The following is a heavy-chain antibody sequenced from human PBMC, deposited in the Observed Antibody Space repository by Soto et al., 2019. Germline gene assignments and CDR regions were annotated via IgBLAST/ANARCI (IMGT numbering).Heavy chain of an antibody. V-gene: IGHV1-18*01. D-gene: IGHD4-4*01. CDR3: ARAPHDYSFDY. J-gene: IGHJ4*02. CDR2: ISAYNGNT. Sequence: ASVKVSCKASGYTFTSYEIHWVRQATGQGLEWMGWISAYNGNTNYAQKLQGRVTMTTDTSTSTAYMELRSLRSDDTAVYYCARAPHDYSFDYWGQGTLVTVSS. CDR1: GYTFTSYE.